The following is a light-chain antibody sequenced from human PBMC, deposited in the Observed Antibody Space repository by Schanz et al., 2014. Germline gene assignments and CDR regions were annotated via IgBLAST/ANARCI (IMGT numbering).Light chain of an antibody. Sequence: QSALTQPASVSGSPGQSITISCTGTSSDLGSYNLVSWYQQHPGKAPKLMIYEGTKRPSGVSNRFSGSRSGSTASLTISGLQAEDEADYYCCSYADSSTWVFGGGTKLTVI. J-gene: IGLJ3*02. CDR1: SSDLGSYNL. CDR3: CSYADSSTWV. CDR2: EGT. V-gene: IGLV2-23*01.